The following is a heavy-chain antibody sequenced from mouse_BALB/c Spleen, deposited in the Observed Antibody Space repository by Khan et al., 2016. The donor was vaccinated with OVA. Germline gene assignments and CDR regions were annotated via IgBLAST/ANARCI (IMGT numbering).Heavy chain of an antibody. J-gene: IGHJ4*01. Sequence: QVQLKQSGPGLVAPSQSLSITCTISGFSLTDYGVHWVRQPPGKGLEWLVVIWSDGSTTYNSALKSRLSIIKDNSKSQIFLKMNSLQTDDTAMYYCARQPYYHYYIMDYWGQGTSGTVSS. D-gene: IGHD2-10*01. V-gene: IGHV2-6-1*01. CDR1: GFSLTDYG. CDR3: ARQPYYHYYIMDY. CDR2: IWSDGST.